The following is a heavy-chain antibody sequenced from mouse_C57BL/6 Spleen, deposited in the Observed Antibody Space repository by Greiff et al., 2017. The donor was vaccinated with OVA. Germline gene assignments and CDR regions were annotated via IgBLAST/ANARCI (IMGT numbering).Heavy chain of an antibody. CDR2: IHPNSGST. J-gene: IGHJ3*01. V-gene: IGHV1-64*01. D-gene: IGHD2-2*01. Sequence: QVQLQQPGAELVKPGASVKLSCKASGYTFTSYWMHWVKQRPGLGLEWIGLIHPNSGSTNYNEKFKSKATLTVDKSSSTAYMQLSGLTSEDSAVYYCASPDGYDLAYWGQGTLVTVAA. CDR3: ASPDGYDLAY. CDR1: GYTFTSYW.